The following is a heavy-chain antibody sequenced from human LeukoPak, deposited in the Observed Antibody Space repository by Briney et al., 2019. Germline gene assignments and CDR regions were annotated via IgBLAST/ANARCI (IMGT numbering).Heavy chain of an antibody. CDR2: IYHSGST. D-gene: IGHD1-14*01. V-gene: IGHV4-38-2*02. Sequence: ASETLSLTCTVSGYSISSGYYWGWIRQPPGKGLEWIGSIYHSGSTYYNPSLKSRVTISVDTSKNQFSLKLSSVTAADTAVYYCASRKEDLNYYYYYMDVWGKGTTVTVSS. CDR1: GYSISSGYY. J-gene: IGHJ6*03. CDR3: ASRKEDLNYYYYYMDV.